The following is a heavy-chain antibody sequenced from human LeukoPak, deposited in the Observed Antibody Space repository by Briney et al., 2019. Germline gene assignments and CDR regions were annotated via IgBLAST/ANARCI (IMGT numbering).Heavy chain of an antibody. D-gene: IGHD1-7*01. V-gene: IGHV3-30-3*01. CDR1: GFTFSSYA. CDR3: TRTAQYTCFDP. CDR2: ILYDGSNK. Sequence: PGKSLRLSCAASGFTFSSYAMHWVRQAPGKGLEWVALILYDGSNKYYADSVKGRFIISRDNSKNTLYLQMDSLRAEDTAIYYVTRTAQYTCFDPWGQGTLVTVSS. J-gene: IGHJ5*02.